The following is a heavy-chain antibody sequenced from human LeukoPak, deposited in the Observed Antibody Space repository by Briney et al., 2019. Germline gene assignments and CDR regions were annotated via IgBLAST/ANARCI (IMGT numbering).Heavy chain of an antibody. Sequence: GGSLRLSCSASGFTFNSYAMHWVRQAPGKGLEYVSAISSNGGTTYHADSVKGGFTISRDNSQNTPYLQMSSLRDEDTAVYYCVKALSSTVTTKRKFDYWGQGTLVTVSS. CDR3: VKALSSTVTTKRKFDY. CDR1: GFTFNSYA. D-gene: IGHD4-17*01. J-gene: IGHJ4*02. V-gene: IGHV3-64D*06. CDR2: ISSNGGTT.